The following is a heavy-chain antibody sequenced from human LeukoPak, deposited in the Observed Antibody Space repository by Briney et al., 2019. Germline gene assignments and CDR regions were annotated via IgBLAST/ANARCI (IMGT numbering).Heavy chain of an antibody. V-gene: IGHV3-53*01. CDR1: GFTVSSNY. D-gene: IGHD3-10*01. CDR2: IYSGGGT. Sequence: GGSLRLSCAASGFTVSSNYMSWVRQAPGKGLEWVSVIYSGGGTYYADSVKGRFTISRDNSKNTLYLQMNSLRAEDTAVYYCARGFPYYYGSGSSHFDYWGQGTLVTVSS. CDR3: ARGFPYYYGSGSSHFDY. J-gene: IGHJ4*02.